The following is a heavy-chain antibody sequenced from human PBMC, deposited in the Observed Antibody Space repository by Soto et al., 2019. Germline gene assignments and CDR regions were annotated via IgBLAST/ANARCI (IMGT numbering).Heavy chain of an antibody. CDR3: ARLWFGELWSANWFDP. D-gene: IGHD3-10*01. CDR1: GGSISSGGYY. CDR2: IYYSGST. V-gene: IGHV4-31*03. J-gene: IGHJ5*02. Sequence: PSETLSLTCTVSGGSISSGGYYWSWIRQHPGKGLEWIGYIYYSGSTYYNQSLKKRVNISVDTSKNQISLKLSTVTAADSAVFYCARLWFGELWSANWFDPWGQGTLVTVSS.